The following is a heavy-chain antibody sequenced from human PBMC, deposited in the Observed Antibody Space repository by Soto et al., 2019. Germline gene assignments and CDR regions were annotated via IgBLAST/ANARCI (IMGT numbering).Heavy chain of an antibody. J-gene: IGHJ4*02. CDR3: SRIAVSGPRTGFDY. Sequence: LSLTCSVSGGSISNSSYLWGWVRQPPGKGLQWIGSVSHIGGTNYNPSLKSRLTISVGTSKTQSSLRLDSVTAADTAVYYCSRIAVSGPRTGFDYWGQGILVTVSS. CDR2: VSHIGGT. V-gene: IGHV4-39*01. CDR1: GGSISNSSYL. D-gene: IGHD6-19*01.